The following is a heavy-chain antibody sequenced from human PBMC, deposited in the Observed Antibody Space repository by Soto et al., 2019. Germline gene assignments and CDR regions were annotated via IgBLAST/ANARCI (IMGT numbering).Heavy chain of an antibody. Sequence: EVRLVEFGGGVVHPGASLTVSCEASGFAFSSLWMHWVRQAPGKGLEWVSRIDNEGIGTNYADAVRGRFLMSRDNAKNMLYLHMNSLRADDTALYFSVRLGGSSWADFWGQGTLVTVSS. V-gene: IGHV3-74*01. D-gene: IGHD6-13*01. CDR3: VRLGGSSWADF. CDR1: GFAFSSLW. CDR2: IDNEGIGT. J-gene: IGHJ4*02.